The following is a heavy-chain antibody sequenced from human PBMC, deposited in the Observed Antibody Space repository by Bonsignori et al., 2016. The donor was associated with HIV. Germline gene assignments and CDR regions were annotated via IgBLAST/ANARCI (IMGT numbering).Heavy chain of an antibody. CDR3: ARDRTGGSYYYYYYYMDV. J-gene: IGHJ6*03. D-gene: IGHD1-26*01. CDR2: IKQDGSEK. V-gene: IGHV3-7*03. Sequence: VRQAPGKGLEWVANIKQDGSEKYYVDSVKGRFTISRDNAKNSLYLQMNSLRAEDTAVYYCARDRTGGSYYYYYYYMDVWGKGTTVTVSS.